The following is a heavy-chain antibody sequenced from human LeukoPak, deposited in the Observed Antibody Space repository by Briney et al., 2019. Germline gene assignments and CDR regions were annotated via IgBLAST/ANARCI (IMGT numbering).Heavy chain of an antibody. CDR2: IFTGGSK. CDR3: ARVPVAVPSIID. J-gene: IGHJ4*02. V-gene: IGHV3-66*01. CDR1: GFIVSSNY. D-gene: IGHD6-19*01. Sequence: GGSLRLSCAASGFIVSSNYMSWGRQAPGQGLEWVSIIFTGGSKNCADSVEGRFTISRDNSKNTLYLQMNSLRAEDRAVYYCARVPVAVPSIIDWGQGTLVTVSS.